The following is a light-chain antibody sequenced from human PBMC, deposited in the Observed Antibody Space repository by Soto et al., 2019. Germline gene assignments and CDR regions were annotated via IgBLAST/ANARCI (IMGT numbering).Light chain of an antibody. CDR3: HQDFNLPWT. CDR1: QSISRY. J-gene: IGKJ1*01. V-gene: IGKV3-20*01. Sequence: IVLTQSPGTLSLSPGERTTLSCRASQSISRYLAWYQQKPGQGPRLLIYGASSRATGIPDRFSGTGSETDFTLTISRLEPEDFAVYFCHQDFNLPWTFGQGTKV. CDR2: GAS.